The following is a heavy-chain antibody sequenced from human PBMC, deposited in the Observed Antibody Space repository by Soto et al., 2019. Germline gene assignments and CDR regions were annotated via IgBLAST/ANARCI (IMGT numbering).Heavy chain of an antibody. CDR2: MEADGSER. CDR1: GFTFSTYW. J-gene: IGHJ4*02. Sequence: EVQVVESGGGSVQPGGSLRLSCVASGFTFSTYWMTWVRQAPGKGLEWVANMEADGSERNYLDSVKGRFTISRDNAKNSVYLEMSSLRVEDTAIYYCAKGGHVDFCGQGTVVTVSS. V-gene: IGHV3-7*01. CDR3: AKGGHVDF. D-gene: IGHD1-26*01.